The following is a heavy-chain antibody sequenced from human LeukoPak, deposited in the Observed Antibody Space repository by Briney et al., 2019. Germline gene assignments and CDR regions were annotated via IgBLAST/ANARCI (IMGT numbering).Heavy chain of an antibody. J-gene: IGHJ4*02. Sequence: GGSLRLSCAASGFTFSRYWMTWVRQSPGKGLEWVANINQDGSEKYYGDSVTGRFTISRDNAENSLFLQMNSLRADDTGVYYCARAREAPANVSSDHWGQGVVVTVSS. V-gene: IGHV3-7*01. CDR2: INQDGSEK. D-gene: IGHD5/OR15-5a*01. CDR3: ARAREAPANVSSDH. CDR1: GFTFSRYW.